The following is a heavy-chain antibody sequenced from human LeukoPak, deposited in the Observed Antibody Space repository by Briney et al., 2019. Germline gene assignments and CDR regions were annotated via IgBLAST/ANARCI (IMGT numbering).Heavy chain of an antibody. D-gene: IGHD2-2*01. V-gene: IGHV4-34*01. CDR2: INHSGST. CDR1: GVSFSGYY. CDR3: ARGRHQILT. J-gene: IGHJ5*02. Sequence: SETLSLTCAVYGVSFSGYYWSWIRQPPGKGLEWIGEINHSGSTNYNPSLKSRVTISVDTSKNQFYLKLSTVTAADMAVYYCARGRHQILTWGQGTLVTVSS.